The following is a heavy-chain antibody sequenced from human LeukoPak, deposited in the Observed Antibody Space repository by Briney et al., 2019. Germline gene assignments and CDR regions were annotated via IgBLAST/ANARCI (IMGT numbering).Heavy chain of an antibody. Sequence: GSLLLSCAASGFTFSSYAMSWVRPAPGKGLEWVSAISGSGGSTYYADSVKGRFTISRDNSKNTLYLQMNSLRAEDTAVYYCAKEETYNFWSGYYPFDYWGQGTLVTVSS. V-gene: IGHV3-23*01. J-gene: IGHJ4*02. CDR2: ISGSGGST. CDR1: GFTFSSYA. D-gene: IGHD3-3*01. CDR3: AKEETYNFWSGYYPFDY.